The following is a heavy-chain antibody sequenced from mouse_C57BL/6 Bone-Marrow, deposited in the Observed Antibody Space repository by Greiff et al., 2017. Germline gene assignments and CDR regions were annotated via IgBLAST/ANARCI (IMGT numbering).Heavy chain of an antibody. D-gene: IGHD2-4*01. CDR3: ARGRLRRVFDY. CDR2: INPSSGYT. J-gene: IGHJ2*01. V-gene: IGHV1-4*01. Sequence: QVQLQRSGAELARPGASVKMSCKASGYTFTSYTMHWVKQRPGQGLEWIGYINPSSGYTKYNQKFKDKATLTADKSSSTAYMQLSSLTSEDSAVYYCARGRLRRVFDYWGQGTTLTVSS. CDR1: GYTFTSYT.